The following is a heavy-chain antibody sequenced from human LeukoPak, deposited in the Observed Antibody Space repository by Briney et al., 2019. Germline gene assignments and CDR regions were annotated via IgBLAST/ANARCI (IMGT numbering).Heavy chain of an antibody. Sequence: PGGSLRLSCAASGFTFSSYAMSWARQAPGKGLEWVSAISGSGGSTYYADSVKGRFTISRDNSKNTLYLQMNSLRAEDTAVYYCAKDSAALDDSWSGYRIHFDYWGQGTLVTVSS. CDR1: GFTFSSYA. V-gene: IGHV3-23*01. D-gene: IGHD3-3*01. J-gene: IGHJ4*02. CDR2: ISGSGGST. CDR3: AKDSAALDDSWSGYRIHFDY.